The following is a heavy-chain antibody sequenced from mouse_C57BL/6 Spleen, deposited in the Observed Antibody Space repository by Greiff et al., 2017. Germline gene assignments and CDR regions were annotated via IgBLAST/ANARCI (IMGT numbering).Heavy chain of an antibody. CDR1: GYTFTSYW. D-gene: IGHD5-1*01. CDR3: ARALPRYFDV. CDR2: IYPGSGST. J-gene: IGHJ1*03. Sequence: QVQLQQPGAELVKPGASVKMSCKASGYTFTSYWITWVKQRPGQGLEWIGDIYPGSGSTNYNEKFKSKASLTVDTSSSTAYMQLSSLTSEDSAAYYCARALPRYFDVWGTGTTVTVSS. V-gene: IGHV1-55*01.